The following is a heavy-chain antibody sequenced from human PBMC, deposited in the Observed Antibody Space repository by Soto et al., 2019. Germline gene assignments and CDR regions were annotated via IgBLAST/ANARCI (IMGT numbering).Heavy chain of an antibody. J-gene: IGHJ4*02. Sequence: PGGSLRLSCAASGFTFDDYAMHWVRQAPGKGLEWVLGISWNSGSIGYADSVKGRFTISRDNAKNSLYLQMNSLRAEDTALYYCAKDIGRTYYDFWSGYWTVDYWGQGTLVTVSS. V-gene: IGHV3-9*01. CDR1: GFTFDDYA. CDR3: AKDIGRTYYDFWSGYWTVDY. D-gene: IGHD3-3*01. CDR2: ISWNSGSI.